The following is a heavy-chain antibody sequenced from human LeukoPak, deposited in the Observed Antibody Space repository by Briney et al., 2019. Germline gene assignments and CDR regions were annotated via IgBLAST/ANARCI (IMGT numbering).Heavy chain of an antibody. CDR1: GYSISRGYY. Sequence: PSETLSLTCGVSGYSISRGYYWAWIRQPPGKGLEWIGTIYHIGSTYYNPSLESRVTISVDTSKNEFSLNLNSVTAADTAVYYCARAGWLRTSGIDYWGQGALVTVSS. CDR3: ARAGWLRTSGIDY. CDR2: IYHIGST. D-gene: IGHD1-7*01. J-gene: IGHJ4*02. V-gene: IGHV4-38-2*01.